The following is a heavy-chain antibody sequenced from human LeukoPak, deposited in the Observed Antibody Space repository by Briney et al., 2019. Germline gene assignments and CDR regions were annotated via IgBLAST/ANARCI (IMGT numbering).Heavy chain of an antibody. CDR2: IKQDGSEK. Sequence: GGSLRLSCAASGFTFSSYEMNWVRQAPGKGLEWVANIKQDGSEKYYVDSVKGRFTISRDNAKNSLYLQMNSLRAEDTAVYYCAKDGIFCGVNCGGDWEHYMDVWGKGTTVTISS. CDR1: GFTFSSYE. D-gene: IGHD2-21*02. CDR3: AKDGIFCGVNCGGDWEHYMDV. V-gene: IGHV3-7*03. J-gene: IGHJ6*03.